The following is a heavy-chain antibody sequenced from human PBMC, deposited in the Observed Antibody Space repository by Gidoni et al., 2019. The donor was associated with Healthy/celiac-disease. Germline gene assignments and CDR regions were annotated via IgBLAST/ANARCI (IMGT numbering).Heavy chain of an antibody. CDR2: ISYDGSNK. CDR1: GFTFSSYG. V-gene: IGHV3-30*18. J-gene: IGHJ6*02. D-gene: IGHD3-10*01. CDR3: AKDTRRGSGSYKRGYYYYGMDV. Sequence: QVQLVESGGGVVQPGRSLRLSCAASGFTFSSYGMHWVRQAPGKGLEWVAVISYDGSNKYYADSVKGRFTISRDNSKNTLYLQMNSLRAEDTAVYYCAKDTRRGSGSYKRGYYYYGMDVWGQGTTVTVSS.